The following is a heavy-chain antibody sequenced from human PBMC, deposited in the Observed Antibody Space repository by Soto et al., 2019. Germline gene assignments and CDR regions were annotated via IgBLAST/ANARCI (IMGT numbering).Heavy chain of an antibody. Sequence: SETLSLTYTVSGGSISSSSYYWGWIRQPPGKGLEWIGSIYYSGSTYYNPSLKSRVTISVDTSKNQFSLKLSSVTAADTAVYYCARRGAAAAADYWGQGTLVTVSS. J-gene: IGHJ4*02. CDR2: IYYSGST. V-gene: IGHV4-39*01. CDR3: ARRGAAAAADY. CDR1: GGSISSSSYY. D-gene: IGHD2-2*01.